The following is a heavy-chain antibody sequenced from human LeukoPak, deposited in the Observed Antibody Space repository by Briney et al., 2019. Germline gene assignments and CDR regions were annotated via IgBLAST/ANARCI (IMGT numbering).Heavy chain of an antibody. CDR2: INPSGGST. CDR1: GGTFTSCY. V-gene: IGHV1-46*01. Sequence: ASVKVSCKASGGTFTSCYMHWVRQAPGQGLEWMGIINPSGGSTSYAQKFQGRVTMTRDTSTSTVYMELSSLRPEDTAVYYCARDFSRWFDKLSAYNWFDPWGQGTLVTVSS. J-gene: IGHJ5*02. CDR3: ARDFSRWFDKLSAYNWFDP. D-gene: IGHD3-10*01.